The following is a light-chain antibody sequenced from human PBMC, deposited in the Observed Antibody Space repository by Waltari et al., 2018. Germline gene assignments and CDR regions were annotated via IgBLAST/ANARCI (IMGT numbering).Light chain of an antibody. Sequence: QSGLTQPDSVSGYPGQAITISCTGTSSDVGNYNLVSWYQQYPGKAPKLMVYEVTRRSSGVSDRFSGSKSGNTASLTIYGLQSEDEADYYCCSYAGLGIYVFGTGTKVTVL. CDR1: SSDVGNYNL. CDR3: CSYAGLGIYV. J-gene: IGLJ1*01. CDR2: EVT. V-gene: IGLV2-23*02.